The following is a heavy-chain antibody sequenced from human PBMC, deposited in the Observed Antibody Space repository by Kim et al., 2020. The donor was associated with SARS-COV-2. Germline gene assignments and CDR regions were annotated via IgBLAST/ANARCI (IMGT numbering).Heavy chain of an antibody. J-gene: IGHJ4*02. Sequence: VKGRFTISRDNSKNTLYLQMNSLRAEDTAVYYCAKESIVGATSACYFDYWGQGTLVTVSS. D-gene: IGHD1-26*01. CDR3: AKESIVGATSACYFDY. V-gene: IGHV3-23*01.